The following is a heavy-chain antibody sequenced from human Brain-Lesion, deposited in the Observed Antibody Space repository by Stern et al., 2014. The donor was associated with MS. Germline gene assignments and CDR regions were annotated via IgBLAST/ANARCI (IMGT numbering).Heavy chain of an antibody. J-gene: IGHJ6*02. D-gene: IGHD2-2*01. CDR3: ARGRVVPGFQYYATDV. V-gene: IGHV4-61*02. CDR1: GGSISSGGYY. CDR2: IFNSGST. Sequence: DQLVESGPGLVKPSQTLSLSCTVSGGSISSGGYYWSWIRQPAGKGLEWIGRIFNSGSTSYNPSLKGRVTISIDTSKNQSSLRLTSMTAADTAVYYCARGRVVPGFQYYATDVWGQGTTVIVSS.